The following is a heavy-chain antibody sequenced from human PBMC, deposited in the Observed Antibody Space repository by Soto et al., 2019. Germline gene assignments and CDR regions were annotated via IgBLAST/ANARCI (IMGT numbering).Heavy chain of an antibody. J-gene: IGHJ5*02. Sequence: ASVKVSCKASGFSFTGYYIPWLRQAPGQGLEWMGLINAHSGVTEYAQKFQGRVNLTRDTSIATAYLTLTSLTSDDTALYYCAKDLTRQLAYWLDPWGQGTQVTVSS. CDR1: GFSFTGYY. CDR3: AKDLTRQLAYWLDP. CDR2: INAHSGVT. V-gene: IGHV1-2*02. D-gene: IGHD6-6*01.